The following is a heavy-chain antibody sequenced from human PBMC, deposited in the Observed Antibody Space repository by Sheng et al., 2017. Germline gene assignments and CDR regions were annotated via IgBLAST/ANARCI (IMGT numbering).Heavy chain of an antibody. CDR1: GFAFSNTA. D-gene: IGHD2-15*01. Sequence: EVQLVESGGDLVQPGGTLRISCAASGFAFSNTAMSWVRQAPGKGPEWVSTISGSSSYIYYADSVKGRFTISRDNSKNTLYLQMTSLRVEDTAVYYCASRQILSLTGLESWGQGTRVTVS. V-gene: IGHV3-23*04. CDR2: ISGSSSYI. CDR3: ASRQILSLTGLES. J-gene: IGHJ4*02.